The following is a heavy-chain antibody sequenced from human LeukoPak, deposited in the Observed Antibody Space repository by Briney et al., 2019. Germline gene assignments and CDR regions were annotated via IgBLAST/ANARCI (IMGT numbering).Heavy chain of an antibody. CDR1: GFTFSSYE. CDR2: VSSGGNTI. Sequence: GGSLRLSCAASGFTFSSYEMNWVRQAPGKGLELVSYVSSGGNTIYYADSVKGRFTISRDNAKNSLYLQMNSLRAEDTAVYYCARGCCTSTSCTCHYYYGMDVWGKGTTVTVSS. D-gene: IGHD2-2*01. V-gene: IGHV3-48*03. CDR3: ARGCCTSTSCTCHYYYGMDV. J-gene: IGHJ6*04.